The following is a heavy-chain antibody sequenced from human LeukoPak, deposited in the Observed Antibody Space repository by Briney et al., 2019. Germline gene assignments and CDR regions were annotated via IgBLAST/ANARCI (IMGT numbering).Heavy chain of an antibody. V-gene: IGHV3-53*01. D-gene: IGHD3-9*01. Sequence: GGSLRLSCAAFEFTVSSNFISWIRQAPGKGLEWVSVIYSGGNTFYADSVKGRFTISRDNSRNTLFLQMNSLRAEDTALFYCAKGDNNILTGYYNSFDSWGQGTLVTVSS. J-gene: IGHJ4*02. CDR2: IYSGGNT. CDR3: AKGDNNILTGYYNSFDS. CDR1: EFTVSSNF.